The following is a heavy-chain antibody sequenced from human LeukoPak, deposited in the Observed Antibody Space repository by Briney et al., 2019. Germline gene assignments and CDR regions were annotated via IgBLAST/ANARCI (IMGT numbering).Heavy chain of an antibody. J-gene: IGHJ3*02. CDR2: ISYDGSNK. V-gene: IGHV3-30*04. CDR3: ARGVFGGAFDI. CDR1: GFTFSSYA. Sequence: SGGSLRLSCAASGFTFSSYATHWVRQAPGKGLEWVAVISYDGSNKYYADSVKGRFTISRDNSKNTLYLQMNSLRAEDTAVYYCARGVFGGAFDIWGQGTMVTVSS. D-gene: IGHD3-3*01.